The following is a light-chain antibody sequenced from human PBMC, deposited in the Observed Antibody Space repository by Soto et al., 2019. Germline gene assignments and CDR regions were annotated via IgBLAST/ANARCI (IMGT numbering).Light chain of an antibody. CDR1: SSDVGNYNY. J-gene: IGLJ3*02. CDR3: SSYAGSKTL. Sequence: QSALTQPPSASGSPGQSVTISCTGTSSDVGNYNYVSWYQQHPGKAPKLMIYEVIKRPSGVPDRFSGSKSGNTASLTVSGLQAEDEADYYCSSYAGSKTLFGGGTKLTVL. V-gene: IGLV2-8*01. CDR2: EVI.